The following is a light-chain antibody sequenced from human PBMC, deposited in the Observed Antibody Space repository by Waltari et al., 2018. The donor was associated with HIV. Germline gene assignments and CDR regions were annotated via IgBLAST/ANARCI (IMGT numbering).Light chain of an antibody. CDR2: EVS. CDR1: SSDVGGYNY. CDR3: SSYTSTSTV. J-gene: IGLJ3*02. V-gene: IGLV2-14*01. Sequence: QSALTQPASVSGSPGQSITISCTGTSSDVGGYNYVSWYQQHPGKAPKLMIYEVSYRPSGFSNRFSGSKSGNTASLTISGLQAEDEADYYCSSYTSTSTVFGGGTKLTVL.